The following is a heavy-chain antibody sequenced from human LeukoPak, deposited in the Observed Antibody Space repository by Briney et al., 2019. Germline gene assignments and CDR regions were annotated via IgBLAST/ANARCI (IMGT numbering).Heavy chain of an antibody. Sequence: GASVKVSCKASGYTFTSYGNSWVRQAPGQGLEWMGWISAYNGNTDYAQKLQGRVTMTTDTSTSTAYMELRSLRSDDTAVYYCARDVGFGEFSGDHRYWGQGTLVTVSS. CDR3: ARDVGFGEFSGDHRY. J-gene: IGHJ4*02. CDR1: GYTFTSYG. CDR2: ISAYNGNT. V-gene: IGHV1-18*01. D-gene: IGHD3-10*01.